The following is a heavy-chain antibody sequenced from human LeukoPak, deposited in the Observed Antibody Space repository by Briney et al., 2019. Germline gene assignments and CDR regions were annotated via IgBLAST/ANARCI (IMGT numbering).Heavy chain of an antibody. V-gene: IGHV1-58*02. CDR3: ATGSGWYSPDY. D-gene: IGHD6-19*01. CDR1: GFTFTNSP. J-gene: IGHJ4*02. CDR2: IVVGSGDT. Sequence: GTSVKVSCKASGFTFTNSPMQWVRQARGQPLEWIGWIVVGSGDTNYAQKFQERVTLTRDLSTSTAYMELRSPRSEDTAVYYCATGSGWYSPDYWGQGTLVTVSS.